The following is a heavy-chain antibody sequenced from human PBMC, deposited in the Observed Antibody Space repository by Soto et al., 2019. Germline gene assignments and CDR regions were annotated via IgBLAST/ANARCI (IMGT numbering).Heavy chain of an antibody. D-gene: IGHD6-19*01. V-gene: IGHV1-69*13. CDR1: GGTFSSYA. CDR2: IIPIFGTA. CDR3: ARGNSSGWYYAFDI. J-gene: IGHJ3*02. Sequence: SVKVYGKVCGGTFSSYAIRWVSQAPGQGHEWMGGIIPIFGTANYAQKFQGRVTITADESTSTAYMELSSLRSEDTAVYYCARGNSSGWYYAFDIWGQGTMVTVSS.